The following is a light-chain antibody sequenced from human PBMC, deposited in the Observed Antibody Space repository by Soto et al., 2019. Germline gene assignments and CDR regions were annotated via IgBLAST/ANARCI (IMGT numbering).Light chain of an antibody. V-gene: IGLV2-18*02. CDR1: SSDVGSYNL. Sequence: QPVLTQPPSVSGSPGQSVTISCTGSSSDVGSYNLVSWYQQAPGTGPKLMIYEVSNRPSGVPDRFSGSKSGNTASLTITGLQAEDEADYYCTSYTTTNTYVFGTGTKLTVL. J-gene: IGLJ1*01. CDR2: EVS. CDR3: TSYTTTNTYV.